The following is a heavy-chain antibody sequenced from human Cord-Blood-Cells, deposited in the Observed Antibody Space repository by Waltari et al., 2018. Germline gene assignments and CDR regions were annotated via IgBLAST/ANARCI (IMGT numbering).Heavy chain of an antibody. V-gene: IGHV4-39*01. Sequence: QLQLQESGPGLVEPSETLSLTCTVSGGPISTSSYSSGWSRRPPGKGLEWIGSIYYSGSTYYNPSLKSRVTISVDTSKNQCSLKLSSVTAADTAVYYCARRFRDYGGDAFDIWGQGTMVTVSS. D-gene: IGHD4-17*01. CDR1: GGPISTSSYS. CDR2: IYYSGST. J-gene: IGHJ3*02. CDR3: ARRFRDYGGDAFDI.